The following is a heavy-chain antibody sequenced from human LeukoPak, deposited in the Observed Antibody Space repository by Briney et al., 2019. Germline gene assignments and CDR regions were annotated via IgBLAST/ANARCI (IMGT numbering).Heavy chain of an antibody. V-gene: IGHV4-30-2*01. J-gene: IGHJ3*02. D-gene: IGHD5-18*01. Sequence: SETLSLTCAVSGGSISSGGYSWSWIRQPPGKGLEWIGYIYHSGSTYYNPSLKKRVTISVDRSKNQFSLKLSSVTAADTAVYYCARGSPVTQDDAFDIWGQGTMVTVSS. CDR3: ARGSPVTQDDAFDI. CDR2: IYHSGST. CDR1: GGSISSGGYS.